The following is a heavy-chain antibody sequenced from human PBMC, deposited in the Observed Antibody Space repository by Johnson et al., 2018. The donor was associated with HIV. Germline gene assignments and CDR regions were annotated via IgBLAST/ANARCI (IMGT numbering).Heavy chain of an antibody. J-gene: IGHJ3*02. Sequence: VQLVESGGGLVQPGGSLRLSCAASGFTFSNYWMHWVRQAPGKGLVWVSRVNSDGSSLSYADSVKGRFTISRDNAKNTLYLQMNSLRAEDTAAYYCARELNHDAFDIWGQGTMVTVSS. CDR1: GFTFSNYW. V-gene: IGHV3-74*01. CDR2: VNSDGSSL. D-gene: IGHD1-14*01. CDR3: ARELNHDAFDI.